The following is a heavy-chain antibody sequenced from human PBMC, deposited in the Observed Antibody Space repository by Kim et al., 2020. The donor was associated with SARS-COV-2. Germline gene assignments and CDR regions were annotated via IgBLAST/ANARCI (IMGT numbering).Heavy chain of an antibody. D-gene: IGHD1-1*01. CDR2: IYSGGSST. Sequence: GGSLRLSCAASGFTFSSYAMSWVRQAPGKGLEWVSVIYSGGSSTYYADSVKGRFTISRDNSKNTLYLQMNSLRAEDTAVYYCAKGGWNDLSPDYWGQGTLVTVSS. V-gene: IGHV3-23*03. CDR1: GFTFSSYA. J-gene: IGHJ4*02. CDR3: AKGGWNDLSPDY.